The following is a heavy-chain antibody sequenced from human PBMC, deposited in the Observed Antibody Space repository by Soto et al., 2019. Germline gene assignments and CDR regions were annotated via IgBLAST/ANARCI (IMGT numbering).Heavy chain of an antibody. Sequence: PSETLSLTCAVYGGSFSGYYWSWIRQPPGKGLEWIGEINHSGSTNYNPSLKSRVTISVDTSKNQFSLKLSSVTAADTAVYYCARGTTTVTTFFYWGQGTLVTVSS. D-gene: IGHD4-17*01. J-gene: IGHJ4*02. CDR3: ARGTTTVTTFFY. V-gene: IGHV4-34*01. CDR1: GGSFSGYY. CDR2: INHSGST.